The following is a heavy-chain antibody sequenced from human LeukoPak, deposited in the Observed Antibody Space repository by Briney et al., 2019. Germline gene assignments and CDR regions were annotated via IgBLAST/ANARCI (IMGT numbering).Heavy chain of an antibody. CDR2: IYYSGST. Sequence: SETLSLTCTVSGGSTSSSSYYWGWIRQPPGKGLEWIGSIYYSGSTYYNPSLKSRVTISVDTFKNQFSLKLSSVTAADTAVYYCASALLTIFGVVRRGFDYWGQGTLVTVSS. J-gene: IGHJ4*02. CDR1: GGSTSSSSYY. D-gene: IGHD3-3*01. V-gene: IGHV4-39*01. CDR3: ASALLTIFGVVRRGFDY.